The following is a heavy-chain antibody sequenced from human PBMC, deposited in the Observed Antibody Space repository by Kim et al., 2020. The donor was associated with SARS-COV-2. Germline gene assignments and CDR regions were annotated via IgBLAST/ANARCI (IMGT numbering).Heavy chain of an antibody. J-gene: IGHJ4*02. V-gene: IGHV3-30*02. CDR3: AKGNYDYVWGSYRTRDYFDY. Sequence: RFTISRDNSKNTLYLQMNSLRAEDTAVYYCAKGNYDYVWGSYRTRDYFDYWGQGTLVTVSS. D-gene: IGHD3-16*02.